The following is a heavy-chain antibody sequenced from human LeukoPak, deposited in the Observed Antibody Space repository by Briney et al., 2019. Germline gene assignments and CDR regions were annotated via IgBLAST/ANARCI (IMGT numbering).Heavy chain of an antibody. CDR3: ATTHPTEYSSSWDYYYYHMDV. Sequence: ASVKVSCKAFGYTFTSNYMHWVRQAPGQGPEWMGVISPSGGSTTYAQKFQGRVTLTRDMSTSTDSLELSSLRSEDTAVDYCATTHPTEYSSSWDYYYYHMDVWGKGTTVTVSS. CDR1: GYTFTSNY. V-gene: IGHV1-46*01. CDR2: ISPSGGST. J-gene: IGHJ6*03. D-gene: IGHD6-13*01.